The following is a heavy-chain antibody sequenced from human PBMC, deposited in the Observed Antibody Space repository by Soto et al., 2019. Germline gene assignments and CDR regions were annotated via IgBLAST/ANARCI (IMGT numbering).Heavy chain of an antibody. V-gene: IGHV4-59*01. J-gene: IGHJ4*02. CDR1: VGSINNYY. CDR2: IYYRGST. Sequence: PSETLSLTCTVSVGSINNYYWSWIRQPPGKGLEWIGYIYYRGSTNYNPSLKSRVTISVDTSKNQFSLKLSSVTTADTAVYYCAIFMGNSVAPTYFDYWGQGTLVTVSS. D-gene: IGHD5-12*01. CDR3: AIFMGNSVAPTYFDY.